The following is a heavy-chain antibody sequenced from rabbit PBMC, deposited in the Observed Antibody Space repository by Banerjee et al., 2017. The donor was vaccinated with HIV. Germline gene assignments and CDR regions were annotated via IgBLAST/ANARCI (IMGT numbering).Heavy chain of an antibody. CDR1: GFSFSNTYY. Sequence: QSLEESGGDLVKPGASLTLTCTASGFSFSNTYYICWVRQAPGKGLEWITCIDVGSGGGTVSASWAKGRFTISKTSSTTVTLQMTSLTAADTATYFCARDVAGSSGAYYFNLWGPGTLVTVS. J-gene: IGHJ4*01. D-gene: IGHD8-1*01. CDR3: ARDVAGSSGAYYFNL. V-gene: IGHV1S40*01. CDR2: IDVGSGGGT.